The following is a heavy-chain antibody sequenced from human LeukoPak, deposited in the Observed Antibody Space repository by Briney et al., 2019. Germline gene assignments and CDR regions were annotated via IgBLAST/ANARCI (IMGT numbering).Heavy chain of an antibody. D-gene: IGHD3-22*01. CDR1: GFTFSSYD. V-gene: IGHV3-30*18. CDR3: AKSLVVTENDYYYYGMDV. J-gene: IGHJ6*02. CDR2: ISYDGSNK. Sequence: GGSLRLSCAASGFTFSSYDMHWVRQAPGKGLEWVAVISYDGSNKYYADSVKGRFTISRDNSKNTLYLQMNSLRAEDTAVYYCAKSLVVTENDYYYYGMDVWGQGTTVTVSS.